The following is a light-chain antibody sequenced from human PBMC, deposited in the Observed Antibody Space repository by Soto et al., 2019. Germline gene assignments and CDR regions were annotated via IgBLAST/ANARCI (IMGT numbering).Light chain of an antibody. Sequence: QSVLTQPPSVSGAPGHMVTISCTGSNSNIGADYEVHWYQQFPGTAPKLLISNNTNRPSGVPDRFSGSRSGTSASLAITGLQSEDEADYYCQSFDSSLTGPILGVGTKLTVL. CDR1: NSNIGADYE. J-gene: IGLJ2*01. CDR2: NNT. V-gene: IGLV1-40*01. CDR3: QSFDSSLTGPI.